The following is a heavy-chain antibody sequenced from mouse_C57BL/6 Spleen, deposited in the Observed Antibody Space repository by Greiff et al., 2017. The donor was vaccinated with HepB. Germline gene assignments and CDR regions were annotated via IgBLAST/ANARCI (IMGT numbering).Heavy chain of an antibody. CDR3: VVLITTVVDYAMDY. J-gene: IGHJ4*01. Sequence: EVQRVESGGGLVQPKGSLKLSCAASGFSFNTYAMNWVRQAPGKGLEWVARIRSKSNNYATYYADSVKDRFTISRDDSESMLYLQMNNLKTEDTAMYYCVVLITTVVDYAMDYWGQGTSVTVSS. CDR1: GFSFNTYA. D-gene: IGHD1-1*01. V-gene: IGHV10-1*01. CDR2: IRSKSNNYAT.